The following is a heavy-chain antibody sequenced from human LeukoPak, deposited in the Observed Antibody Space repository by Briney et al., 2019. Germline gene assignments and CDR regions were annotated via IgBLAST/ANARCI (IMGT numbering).Heavy chain of an antibody. D-gene: IGHD6-13*01. CDR2: INAGNGNT. CDR3: ARESHLAAAGIAGDY. V-gene: IGHV1-3*01. J-gene: IGHJ4*02. Sequence: VASVKVSCKASGYTFTSYAMHWVRQAPGQRLEWMGWINAGNGNTKYSQKFQGRVTITRDTSASTAYMELSSLRSEDTAVYYCARESHLAAAGIAGDYWGQGTLVTVSS. CDR1: GYTFTSYA.